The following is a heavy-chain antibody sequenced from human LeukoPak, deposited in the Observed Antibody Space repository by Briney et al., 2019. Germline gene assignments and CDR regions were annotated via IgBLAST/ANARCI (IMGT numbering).Heavy chain of an antibody. Sequence: GGSLGLSCAAPGFMFHDYAIHWVRQAPGKGLEWVSLISGDGGSTFYADSVEGRFTISRDNSKNSLYLQMNSLRSDDTALYYCARESESSGWYDYWGQGTLVTVSS. CDR2: ISGDGGST. CDR1: GFMFHDYA. V-gene: IGHV3-43*02. CDR3: ARESESSGWYDY. J-gene: IGHJ4*02. D-gene: IGHD6-19*01.